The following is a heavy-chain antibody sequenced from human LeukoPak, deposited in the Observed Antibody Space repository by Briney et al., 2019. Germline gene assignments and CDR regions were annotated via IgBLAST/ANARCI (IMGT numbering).Heavy chain of an antibody. D-gene: IGHD6-6*01. V-gene: IGHV4-4*09. J-gene: IGHJ6*03. CDR1: GGSISSYY. Sequence: SETLSLTCTVSGGSISSYYWSWIRHPPGKGLEGIGYIYTSGSTNYNPSLKSRVTISLDTYKNQFSLKLSSVTAADTAVYYCARRTYSSSSRYYYYYMDVWGKGTTVTVSS. CDR3: ARRTYSSSSRYYYYYMDV. CDR2: IYTSGST.